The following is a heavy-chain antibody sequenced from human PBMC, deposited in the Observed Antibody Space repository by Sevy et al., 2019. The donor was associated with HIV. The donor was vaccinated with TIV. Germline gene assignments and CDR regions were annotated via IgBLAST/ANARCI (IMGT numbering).Heavy chain of an antibody. J-gene: IGHJ4*02. Sequence: GGSVRLSCAVSGFTFSSFAMHWVRQAPGKGLEWVAVISYDGSSKYYPDSVKGRFTISRDNAKNTLYLQMNRLRPEDTAVYFCAILGVDCVSTNCYGMRSLSFDFWGQGTLVTVSS. CDR2: ISYDGSSK. CDR1: GFTFSSFA. D-gene: IGHD2-2*01. V-gene: IGHV3-30-3*01. CDR3: AILGVDCVSTNCYGMRSLSFDF.